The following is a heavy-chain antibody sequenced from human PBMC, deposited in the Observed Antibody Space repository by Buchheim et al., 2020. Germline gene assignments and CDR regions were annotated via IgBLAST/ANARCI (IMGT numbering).Heavy chain of an antibody. J-gene: IGHJ6*02. CDR3: AREQRGRYYYGMDV. V-gene: IGHV4-39*07. D-gene: IGHD6-25*01. Sequence: QLQLQESGPGLVKPSETLSLTCTVSGGSISSSSYYWGWIRQPPGKGLEWIGSIYYRGSTYYNPSLKSRVTISVEKSKNQFSLKLSSVTAADTAVYYCAREQRGRYYYGMDVWGQGTT. CDR2: IYYRGST. CDR1: GGSISSSSYY.